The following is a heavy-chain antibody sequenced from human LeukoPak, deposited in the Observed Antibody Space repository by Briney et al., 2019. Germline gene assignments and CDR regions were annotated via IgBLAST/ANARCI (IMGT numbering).Heavy chain of an antibody. CDR3: ARSRYGSGHLGDFDY. CDR2: ISGGST. CDR1: GFTVSSNE. Sequence: GGSLRLSCAASGFTVSSNEMSWVRQAPGKGLEWVSSISGGSTYYADSRKGRFTISRDNSKNTLHLQMNSLRAEDTAVYYCARSRYGSGHLGDFDYWGQGTLVTVSS. J-gene: IGHJ4*02. V-gene: IGHV3-38-3*01. D-gene: IGHD3-10*01.